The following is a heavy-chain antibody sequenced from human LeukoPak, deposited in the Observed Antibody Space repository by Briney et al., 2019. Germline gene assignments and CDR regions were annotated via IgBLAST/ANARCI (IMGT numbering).Heavy chain of an antibody. V-gene: IGHV3-23*01. CDR1: GFTFSSYA. J-gene: IGHJ4*02. CDR3: AKDACSGGSCYSLYYFDY. CDR2: ISGSGGST. D-gene: IGHD2-15*01. Sequence: GGSLRLSCAASGFTFSSYAMSWVRQAPGKGLEWVSAISGSGGSTYYADSVKGRFTISRDNSKNTLYLQMNSLRAEDTAVYYCAKDACSGGSCYSLYYFDYWGQGTLVSVSS.